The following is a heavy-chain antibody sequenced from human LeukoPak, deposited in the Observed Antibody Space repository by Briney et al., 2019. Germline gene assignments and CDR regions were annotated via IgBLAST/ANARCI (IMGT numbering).Heavy chain of an antibody. CDR2: TYYRSKWYN. D-gene: IGHD3-10*01. Sequence: SQTLSLTCAISGDSFSSNSAAWNWIRQSPSRGLEWLGRTYYRSKWYNDYAVSVKSRITINPDTSKNQFSLKLTSVSALDTAVYYCAGGGNYYWAPDYWGQGTLVTVSS. CDR3: AGGGNYYWAPDY. CDR1: GDSFSSNSAA. V-gene: IGHV6-1*01. J-gene: IGHJ4*02.